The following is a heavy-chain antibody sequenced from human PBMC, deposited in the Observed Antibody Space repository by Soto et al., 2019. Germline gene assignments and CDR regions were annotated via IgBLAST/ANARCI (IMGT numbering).Heavy chain of an antibody. V-gene: IGHV3-49*03. CDR1: GFTFGDYA. D-gene: IGHD6-13*01. CDR3: TRFGGIAAAGTYYYYGMDV. Sequence: GGSLRLSCTASGFTFGDYAMSWFRQAPGKGLEWVGFIRSKAYGGTTEYAASVKGRFTISRDDSKSIAYLQMNSLKTEDTAVYYCTRFGGIAAAGTYYYYGMDVWGQGTTVTVSS. CDR2: IRSKAYGGTT. J-gene: IGHJ6*02.